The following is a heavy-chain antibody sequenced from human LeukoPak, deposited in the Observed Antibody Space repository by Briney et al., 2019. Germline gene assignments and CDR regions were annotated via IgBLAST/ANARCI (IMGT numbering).Heavy chain of an antibody. CDR2: INKDGSEK. CDR1: GFTFSSYG. D-gene: IGHD3-10*01. CDR3: VKPYYYSSGSLN. Sequence: GGSLRLSCAASGFTFSSYGMHWVRQAPGKGLEWVANINKDGSEKNYVDSMKGRFTISRDNAKNSLYMQMSGLRAEDAAMYYCVKPYYYSSGSLNWGQGTLVTVSS. J-gene: IGHJ1*01. V-gene: IGHV3-7*01.